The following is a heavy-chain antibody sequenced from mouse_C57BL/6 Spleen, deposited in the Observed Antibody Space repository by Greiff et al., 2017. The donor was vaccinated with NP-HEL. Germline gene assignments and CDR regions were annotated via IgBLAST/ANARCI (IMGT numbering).Heavy chain of an antibody. CDR2: IHPNSGST. Sequence: VQLQQPGAELVKPGASVKLSCKASGYTFTSYWMHWVKQRPGQGLEWMGMIHPNSGSTNYNEKFKSKATLTVDKSSSTAYMQLSSLTSEDSAVYYCARPSFNYYRNCMDYWGQGTSVTVSS. V-gene: IGHV1-64*01. D-gene: IGHD1-1*01. CDR1: GYTFTSYW. CDR3: ARPSFNYYRNCMDY. J-gene: IGHJ4*01.